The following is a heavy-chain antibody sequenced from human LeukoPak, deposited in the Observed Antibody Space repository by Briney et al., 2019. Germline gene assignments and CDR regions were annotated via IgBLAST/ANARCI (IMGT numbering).Heavy chain of an antibody. V-gene: IGHV3-30*02. J-gene: IGHJ4*02. CDR2: IRYDGSNK. CDR3: AKDRSDNKTWYAGSH. D-gene: IGHD2-8*01. CDR1: GFTFSSYG. Sequence: PGGSLRLSCAASGFTFSSYGMHWVRQAPGKGLEWVAFIRYDGSNKYYADSVKGRFTISRDNSKNTLYLQMNSLRAEDTAVYYCAKDRSDNKTWYAGSHWGQGTLVTVSS.